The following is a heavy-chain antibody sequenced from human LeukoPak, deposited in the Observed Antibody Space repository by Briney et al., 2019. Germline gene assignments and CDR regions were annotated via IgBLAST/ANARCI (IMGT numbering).Heavy chain of an antibody. D-gene: IGHD3-22*01. J-gene: IGHJ4*02. CDR2: ISGSGGST. CDR1: GFTFSSYA. V-gene: IGHV3-23*01. CDR3: AKDHYYDSSGYPTPFDY. Sequence: PGGSLRLSCAASGFTFSSYAMSWVRQAPGKGLEWVSAISGSGGSTYYADSVKGRFTISRDNSENTLYLQMNSLRAEDTAVYYCAKDHYYDSSGYPTPFDYWGQGTLVTVSS.